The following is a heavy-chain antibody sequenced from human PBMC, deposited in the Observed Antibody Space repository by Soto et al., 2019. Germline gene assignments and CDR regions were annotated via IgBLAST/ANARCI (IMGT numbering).Heavy chain of an antibody. Sequence: SETLSLTCSVPGGAISSYYWSWVRQPAGKGLEWIGRVFSSGSTNYNASLKSRVTMSIDTSMNEVSLTLRSVTAADTGVYYCARVAFSYFGMDVWGPGTTVTVSS. CDR1: GGAISSYY. J-gene: IGHJ6*02. CDR3: ARVAFSYFGMDV. V-gene: IGHV4-4*07. D-gene: IGHD3-3*02. CDR2: VFSSGST.